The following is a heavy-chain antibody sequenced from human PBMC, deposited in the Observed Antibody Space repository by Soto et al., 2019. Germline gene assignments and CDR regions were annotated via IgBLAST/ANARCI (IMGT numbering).Heavy chain of an antibody. D-gene: IGHD2-21*02. CDR3: TSRPSGMTYHAVFDF. J-gene: IGHJ4*02. V-gene: IGHV3-7*03. Sequence: LRLSCAASGLTFSGHWMTWVRQTPGEGLQWVAAIKPDGSETFYADSVKGRFTISRDNARNSLFLQMDSLRAEDTAVYYCTSRPSGMTYHAVFDFWGQGTLVTVSS. CDR2: IKPDGSET. CDR1: GLTFSGHW.